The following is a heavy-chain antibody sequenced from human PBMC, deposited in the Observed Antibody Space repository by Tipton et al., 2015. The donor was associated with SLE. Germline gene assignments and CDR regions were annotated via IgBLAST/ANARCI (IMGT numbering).Heavy chain of an antibody. D-gene: IGHD5-12*01. CDR3: WREGVATFSLYF. J-gene: IGHJ4*02. V-gene: IGHV3-66*01. CDR2: IYSGGST. CDR1: GFTVSSYY. Sequence: SLRLSCAASGFTVSSYYMSWVRQAPGKGLEWVSVIYSGGSTYYADDVKGRFTITSDNYKNTLYLQMKSLRAEDKAVYYCWREGVATFSLYFWGQGTLVPVSS.